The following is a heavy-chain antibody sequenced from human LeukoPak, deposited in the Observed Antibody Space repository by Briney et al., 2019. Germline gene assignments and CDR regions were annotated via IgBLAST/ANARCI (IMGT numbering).Heavy chain of an antibody. D-gene: IGHD3-16*02. CDR3: AREGYDYVWGSYRPYYFDY. CDR1: GYTFTSYG. V-gene: IGHV1-18*01. CDR2: ISAYNGNT. J-gene: IGHJ4*02. Sequence: ASVKVSCTASGYTFTSYGISWVRQAPGQGLEWMGWISAYNGNTNYAQKLQGRVTMTTDTSTSTAYMELRSLRSDDTAVYYCAREGYDYVWGSYRPYYFDYWGQGTLVTVSS.